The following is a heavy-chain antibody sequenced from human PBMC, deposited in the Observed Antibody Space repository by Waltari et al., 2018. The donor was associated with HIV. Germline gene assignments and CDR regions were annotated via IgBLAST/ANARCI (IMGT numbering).Heavy chain of an antibody. Sequence: QLQLQESGPGLVKPSETLSLTCTVSGGSISSSSYYWGWIRQPPGKGLEWIGSIYYSGSTYYNPSLKSRVTISVDTSKNQFSLKLSSVTAADTAVYYCARGAYYDFWSGYYNPGWCDPWGQGTLVTVSS. CDR3: ARGAYYDFWSGYYNPGWCDP. D-gene: IGHD3-3*01. V-gene: IGHV4-39*07. CDR1: GGSISSSSYY. CDR2: IYYSGST. J-gene: IGHJ5*02.